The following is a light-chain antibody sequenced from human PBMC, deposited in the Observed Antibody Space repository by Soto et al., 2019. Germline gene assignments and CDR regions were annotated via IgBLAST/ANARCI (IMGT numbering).Light chain of an antibody. V-gene: IGKV3-20*01. CDR2: SAS. CDR3: QQYRRSPRT. Sequence: EIVLTQSPGTLSLSPGERATLSCRASQSVSSTYLAWYQQKPGQAPRLLIYSASSRATGIPDRLRGSGSATDFPLTIGRLEPEDFAVYYCQQYRRSPRTFGQGTKVQIK. J-gene: IGKJ1*01. CDR1: QSVSSTY.